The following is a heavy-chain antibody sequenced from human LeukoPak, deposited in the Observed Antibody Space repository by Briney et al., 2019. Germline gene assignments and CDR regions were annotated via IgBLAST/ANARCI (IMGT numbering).Heavy chain of an antibody. J-gene: IGHJ3*02. CDR3: ARDLGVMVRAFDI. D-gene: IGHD5-18*01. V-gene: IGHV4-59*01. CDR1: GGSISSYY. CDR2: IYYSGST. Sequence: SSQTLSLTCTASGGSISSYYWSWIRQPPGKRLEWIGYIYYSGSTSYNPSLKSRVTISVDTSKNQISLKLSSVTAADTAVYYCARDLGVMVRAFDIWGQGTMVTVSS.